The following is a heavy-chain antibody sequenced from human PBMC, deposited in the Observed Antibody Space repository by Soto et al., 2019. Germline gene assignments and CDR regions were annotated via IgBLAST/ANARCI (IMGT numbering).Heavy chain of an antibody. Sequence: SETLSLTCSVSGGSISNFFWSWIRQPPGKGLEWIGYVYYTGSTSYNPSLKSRVTISVDMSKKQFSLNVSSVAAADTAVYYCARYSSGWPGNGMDVWGQGTAVTVSS. D-gene: IGHD6-19*01. CDR2: VYYTGST. CDR1: GGSISNFF. CDR3: ARYSSGWPGNGMDV. J-gene: IGHJ6*02. V-gene: IGHV4-59*01.